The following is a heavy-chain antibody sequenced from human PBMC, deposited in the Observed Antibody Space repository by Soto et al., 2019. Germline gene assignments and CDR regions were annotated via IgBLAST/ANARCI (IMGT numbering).Heavy chain of an antibody. D-gene: IGHD5-18*01. J-gene: IGHJ6*02. Sequence: PGGSLRLSCSGSGDSLRSYAMFWVRQAPGKGLEWVASISFDGYKTYYRDSVEGRFTISRDNSKNELSVQMNSLRPEDTAIYYCAKAFSAMVSYGVDVWGQGTPVTVSS. CDR1: GDSLRSYA. V-gene: IGHV3-30*18. CDR3: AKAFSAMVSYGVDV. CDR2: ISFDGYKT.